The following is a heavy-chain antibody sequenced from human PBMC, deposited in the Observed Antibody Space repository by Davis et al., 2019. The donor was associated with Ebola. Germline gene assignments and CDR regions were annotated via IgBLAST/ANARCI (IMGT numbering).Heavy chain of an antibody. J-gene: IGHJ4*02. D-gene: IGHD1-1*01. V-gene: IGHV4-59*11. CDR2: FDYTGSA. Sequence: PSETLSPTCTVPGVSISRHYWSWIRQPPGKRREWFGSFDYTGSAYYNASLASPATISADTSKNQFSLRLSSVTAADTALYYCAERGGTVWGQGTLVPVSS. CDR1: GVSISRHY. CDR3: AERGGTV.